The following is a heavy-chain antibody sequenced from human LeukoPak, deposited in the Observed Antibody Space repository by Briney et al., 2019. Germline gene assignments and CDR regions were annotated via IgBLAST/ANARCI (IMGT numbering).Heavy chain of an antibody. V-gene: IGHV1-2*02. CDR2: INPNSGGT. CDR3: ARVLCSSTSCYYYFDY. Sequence: ASVKVSCKASGYTFTGYYMHWVRQAPGQGPEWMGWINPNSGGTNYAQKFQGRVTMTRDTSISTAYMELSGLRSDDTAVYYCARVLCSSTSCYYYFDYWGQGTLVTVSS. D-gene: IGHD2-2*01. CDR1: GYTFTGYY. J-gene: IGHJ4*02.